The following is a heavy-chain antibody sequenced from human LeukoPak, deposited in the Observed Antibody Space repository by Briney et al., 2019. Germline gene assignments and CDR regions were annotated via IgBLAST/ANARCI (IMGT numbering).Heavy chain of an antibody. CDR2: IYPGDSDT. V-gene: IGHV5-51*01. CDR3: ATRSSLEWLSPFDY. Sequence: GESLKISCKGSGYIFNNYWIAGVRQLPGKGVGWMGIIYPGDSDTRYSPSFQGQVTISADKSISTAYLQWSSLKASDTAMYYCATRSSLEWLSPFDYWGQGTLVTVSS. J-gene: IGHJ4*02. D-gene: IGHD3-3*01. CDR1: GYIFNNYW.